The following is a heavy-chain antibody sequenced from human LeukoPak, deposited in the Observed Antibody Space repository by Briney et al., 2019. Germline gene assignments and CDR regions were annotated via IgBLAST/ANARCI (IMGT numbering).Heavy chain of an antibody. Sequence: GGSLRLSCAASGFTVSSNYMSWIRQAPGKGLEWVSVIYSGGTTNYADSVKGRFTISRDNSKNTLFLQMNSLRAEDTAVYYCARGGYSSSWYHFDYWGQGTLVTVSS. CDR2: IYSGGTT. D-gene: IGHD6-13*01. CDR1: GFTVSSNY. V-gene: IGHV3-53*01. J-gene: IGHJ4*02. CDR3: ARGGYSSSWYHFDY.